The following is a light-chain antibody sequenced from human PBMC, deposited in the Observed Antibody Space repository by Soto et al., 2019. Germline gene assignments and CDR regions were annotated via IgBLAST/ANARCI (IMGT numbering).Light chain of an antibody. J-gene: IGKJ3*01. V-gene: IGKV3-15*01. CDR1: QSVNSN. Sequence: EIVMTQSPVTLSVSPGEEATLSCRASQSVNSNLAWYQQKPGQAPRLLIYGASTRATDIPARFSGSGSGTEFTLTISSLPSEDFAVYYCQQYNNWPTFTFGPGTKVDIK. CDR2: GAS. CDR3: QQYNNWPTFT.